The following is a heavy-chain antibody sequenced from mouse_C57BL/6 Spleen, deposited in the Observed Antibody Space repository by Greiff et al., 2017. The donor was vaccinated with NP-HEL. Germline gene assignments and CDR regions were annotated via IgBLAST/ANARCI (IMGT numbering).Heavy chain of an antibody. CDR1: GYTFTSYW. D-gene: IGHD2-1*01. Sequence: QVQLKQPGAELVMPGASVKLSCKASGYTFTSYWMHWVKQRPGQGLEWIGEIDPSDSYTNYNQKFKGKSTLTVDKSSSTAYMQLSSLTSEDSAGYYCARGDYGNHAEFAYWGQGTLVTVSA. CDR2: IDPSDSYT. V-gene: IGHV1-69*01. J-gene: IGHJ3*01. CDR3: ARGDYGNHAEFAY.